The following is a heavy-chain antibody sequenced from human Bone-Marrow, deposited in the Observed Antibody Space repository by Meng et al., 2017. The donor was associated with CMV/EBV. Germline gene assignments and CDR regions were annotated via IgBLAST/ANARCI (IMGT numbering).Heavy chain of an antibody. J-gene: IGHJ4*02. V-gene: IGHV3-21*04. CDR2: ISSSSSYI. CDR3: ASSGNYYLFEY. Sequence: GESLKISCAASGFTFSSYSMNWVRQAPGKGLEWVSSISSSSSYIYYADSVKGRFTISRDNSKNTVYLQMNSLRAEDTAVYYCASSGNYYLFEYWGQGNLVTVSS. CDR1: GFTFSSYS. D-gene: IGHD1-26*01.